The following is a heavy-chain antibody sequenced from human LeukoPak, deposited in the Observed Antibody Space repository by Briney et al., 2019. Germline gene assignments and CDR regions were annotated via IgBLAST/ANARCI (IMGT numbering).Heavy chain of an antibody. CDR1: GGSISSSSYY. Sequence: SETLSRTCTVSGGSISSSSYYWGWLRQPPGKGLEWIACIYYSGSTYYNPSLESRVTISVDTSKNQFSLKLSSVTAADTAVYYCARHTLYYTGDAFDIWGQGTMVTVSS. D-gene: IGHD3-3*01. CDR2: IYYSGST. J-gene: IGHJ3*02. CDR3: ARHTLYYTGDAFDI. V-gene: IGHV4-39*01.